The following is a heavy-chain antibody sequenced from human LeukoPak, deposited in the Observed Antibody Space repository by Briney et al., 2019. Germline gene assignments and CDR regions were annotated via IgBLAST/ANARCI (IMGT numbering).Heavy chain of an antibody. V-gene: IGHV3-53*05. Sequence: PGGSLRLSCAASGFTVSSNYMSWVRQAPGKGLEWVSVIYSGGSTYYADSVKGRFTISRDNSKNTLYLQMNSLIPEDTAIYYCAKDGANWALDYWGQGTLVTVSS. D-gene: IGHD1-1*01. CDR2: IYSGGST. CDR3: AKDGANWALDY. J-gene: IGHJ4*02. CDR1: GFTVSSNY.